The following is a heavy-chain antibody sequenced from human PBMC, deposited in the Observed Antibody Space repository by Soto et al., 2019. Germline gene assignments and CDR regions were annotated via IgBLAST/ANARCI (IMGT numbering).Heavy chain of an antibody. V-gene: IGHV1-69*13. CDR1: GVTFSSYG. Sequence: SVKVSCKASGVTFSSYGICWLRQAPGQGLEWMGGIIPMFGATNYAQEFQGRVTISANEXTSTAYMELSSLRSEATAVYYCARDKVRGDMNDCYGMGVWG. D-gene: IGHD3-10*01. CDR3: ARDKVRGDMNDCYGMGV. CDR2: IIPMFGAT. J-gene: IGHJ6*02.